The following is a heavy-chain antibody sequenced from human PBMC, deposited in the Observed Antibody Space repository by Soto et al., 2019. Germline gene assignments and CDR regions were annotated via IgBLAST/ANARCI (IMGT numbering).Heavy chain of an antibody. Sequence: EVHLVESGGGLVKPGGSLTLSCAASGFTFSNVWMHWVRQTPGKGLEWVGRIKRKIDGLTTDYAAPVNGRFTISRDDSENTLYLQMDSLKTEDTGVYSCATGDCSGGSCHFFDFWGQGTLVTVSS. CDR1: GFTFSNVW. CDR3: ATGDCSGGSCHFFDF. J-gene: IGHJ4*02. CDR2: IKRKIDGLTT. V-gene: IGHV3-15*01. D-gene: IGHD2-15*01.